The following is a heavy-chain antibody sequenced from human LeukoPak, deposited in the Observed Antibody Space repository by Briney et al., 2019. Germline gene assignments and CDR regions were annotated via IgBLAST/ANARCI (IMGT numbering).Heavy chain of an antibody. CDR1: GGSISSSSYY. CDR2: IYYSGST. D-gene: IGHD3-3*01. Sequence: SETLSLTCTVSGGSISSSSYYWGWIRQPPGKGLEWIGSIYYSGSTYYNPSLKSRVTISVDTSKNQFSLKLSSVTAADTAVYYRASMAISGVAPFTPWGQGTLVTVSS. V-gene: IGHV4-39*01. CDR3: ASMAISGVAPFTP. J-gene: IGHJ5*02.